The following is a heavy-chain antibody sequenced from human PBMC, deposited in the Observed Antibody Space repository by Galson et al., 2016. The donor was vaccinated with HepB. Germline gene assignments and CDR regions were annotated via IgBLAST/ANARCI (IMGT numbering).Heavy chain of an antibody. J-gene: IGHJ4*02. CDR2: ISSGGTT. Sequence: SLRLSCAASGFTFNIYAMSWVRLAPGKGLEWVSAISSGGTTYYGDSVKGRFAVSRDNSKNTLSLQLSSLGAEDTAVYYCVRSNFADYWGQGVLVTVTS. CDR1: GFTFNIYA. CDR3: VRSNFADY. D-gene: IGHD4-11*01. V-gene: IGHV3-23*01.